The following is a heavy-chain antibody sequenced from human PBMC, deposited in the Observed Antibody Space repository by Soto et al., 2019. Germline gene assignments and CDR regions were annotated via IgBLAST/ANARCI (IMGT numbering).Heavy chain of an antibody. Sequence: GGALRLSCAASGFSFGIYVLSWVRQAPGKGLESVSTISGSDGKIFYADSVNGRFSISIDTSQSTLYLQMNSLRADDTAMYYCARWSYLDYWGQGTRVTVSS. CDR2: ISGSDGKI. V-gene: IGHV3-23*01. CDR3: ARWSYLDY. D-gene: IGHD3-3*01. CDR1: GFSFGIYV. J-gene: IGHJ4*02.